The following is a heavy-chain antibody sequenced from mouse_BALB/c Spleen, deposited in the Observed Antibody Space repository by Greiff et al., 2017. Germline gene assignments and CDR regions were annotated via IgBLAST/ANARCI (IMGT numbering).Heavy chain of an antibody. CDR3: ARSPYYYGSRGAMDY. D-gene: IGHD1-1*01. CDR1: GFSLTSYG. CDR2: IWAGGST. V-gene: IGHV2-9*02. J-gene: IGHJ4*01. Sequence: VKVEESGPGLVAPSQSLSITCTVSGFSLTSYGVHWVRQPPGKGLEWLGVIWAGGSTNYNSALMSRLSISKDNSKSQVFLKMNSLQTDDTAMYYCARSPYYYGSRGAMDYWGQGTSVTVSS.